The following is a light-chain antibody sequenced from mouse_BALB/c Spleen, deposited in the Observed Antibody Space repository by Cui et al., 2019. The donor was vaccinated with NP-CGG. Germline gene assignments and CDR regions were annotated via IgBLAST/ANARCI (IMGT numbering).Light chain of an antibody. J-gene: IGLJ1*01. CDR3: ALWYSNHWV. Sequence: QCVVTQDCALTTSPGETVTLTCRSSTGAVTTSNYANWVQEKPDHLFTGLIGGTNNRAPGVPARFSGSLIGDKAALTITGAQTEDEAIYFCALWYSNHWVFGGGTKLTVL. V-gene: IGLV1*01. CDR1: TGAVTTSNY. CDR2: GTN.